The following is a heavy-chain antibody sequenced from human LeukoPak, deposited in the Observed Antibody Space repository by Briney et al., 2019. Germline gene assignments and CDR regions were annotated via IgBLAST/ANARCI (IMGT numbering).Heavy chain of an antibody. V-gene: IGHV1-3*01. CDR1: GYTFTSYA. D-gene: IGHD3-10*01. CDR3: ARIGGSGTYWDY. CDR2: INAGNGNT. J-gene: IGHJ4*02. Sequence: ASVKVSCKASGYTFTSYAMHWVRQAPGQRLEWMGWINAGNGNTKYSQKFQGRVTITRDTSASTAYMELNSLRAEDTAVYYCARIGGSGTYWDYWGQGTLVTVSS.